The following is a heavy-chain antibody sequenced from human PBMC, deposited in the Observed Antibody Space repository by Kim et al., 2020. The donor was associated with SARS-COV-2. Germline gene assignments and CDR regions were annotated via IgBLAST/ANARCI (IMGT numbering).Heavy chain of an antibody. D-gene: IGHD3-22*01. J-gene: IGHJ4*02. V-gene: IGHV1-69*01. Sequence: YEQKFQGRVTITADESTSTAYMELSSLRSEDTAVYYCARESSSSGSLFDYWGQGTLVTVSS. CDR3: ARESSSSGSLFDY.